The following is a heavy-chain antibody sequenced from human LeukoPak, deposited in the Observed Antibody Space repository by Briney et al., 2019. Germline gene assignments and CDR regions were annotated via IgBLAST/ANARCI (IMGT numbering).Heavy chain of an antibody. V-gene: IGHV1-69*13. CDR3: ARVAYGDPARFDI. J-gene: IGHJ3*02. D-gene: IGHD4-17*01. CDR2: IIPIFGTV. CDR1: GGTFISYA. Sequence: SVKVSCKASGGTFISYAISWVRQAPGQGLEWMGGIIPIFGTVNYAQKFQGRVTITADESTSTAYMELSSLRSEDTAVYYCARVAYGDPARFDIWGQGTMVTVSS.